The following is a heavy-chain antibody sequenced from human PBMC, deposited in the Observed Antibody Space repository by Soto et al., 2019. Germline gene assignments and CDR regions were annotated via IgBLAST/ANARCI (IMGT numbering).Heavy chain of an antibody. D-gene: IGHD5-12*01. V-gene: IGHV1-46*01. Sequence: QVQLVQSGAEVKKPGASVKVSCKASRYTFTSYYMHWVRQAPGQGLEWMGIINPSGGSTSYAQKFQGRVTMTRDTSTSTVYMELSSLRSEDTAVYYCAVAVDVPYYYYGMDVWGQGTTVTVSS. CDR1: RYTFTSYY. CDR2: INPSGGST. CDR3: AVAVDVPYYYYGMDV. J-gene: IGHJ6*02.